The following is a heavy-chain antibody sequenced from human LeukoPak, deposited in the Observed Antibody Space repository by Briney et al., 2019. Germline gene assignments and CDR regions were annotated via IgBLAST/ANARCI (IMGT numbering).Heavy chain of an antibody. D-gene: IGHD1-7*01. CDR1: GGSISSYY. CDR3: ARDPTELSPYFDY. CDR2: IYYSGST. V-gene: IGHV4-59*01. Sequence: SETLSLTCTVSGGSISSYYWSWIRQPAGKGLEWIGYIYYSGSTNYNPSLKSRVTISVDTSKNQFSPKLSSVTAADTAVYYCARDPTELSPYFDYWGQGTLVTVSS. J-gene: IGHJ4*02.